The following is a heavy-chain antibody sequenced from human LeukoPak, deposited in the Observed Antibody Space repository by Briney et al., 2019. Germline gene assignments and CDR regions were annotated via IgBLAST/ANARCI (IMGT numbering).Heavy chain of an antibody. J-gene: IGHJ4*02. D-gene: IGHD3-10*01. CDR1: GGSISSYY. CDR3: ARAPYYYGSGRTYFDY. Sequence: SETLSLTCTVSGGSISSYYWSWIRQPPGKGLEWIGYIYYSGSTNYNPSLKSRVTISVDTSKNQFSLKLSSVTAADTAVYYCARAPYYYGSGRTYFDYWGQGTLVTVSS. CDR2: IYYSGST. V-gene: IGHV4-59*01.